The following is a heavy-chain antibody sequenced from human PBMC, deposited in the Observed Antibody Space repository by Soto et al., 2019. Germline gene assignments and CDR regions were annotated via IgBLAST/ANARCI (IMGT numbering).Heavy chain of an antibody. Sequence: SLTCSVSGGSITSGSHYWSWIRQRPGKGLEWIGIIYYSGSTSYHPSLNSRATISLDKSKKEFTLKLSSVTSADTAVYYCLCRYSRSWVYNYWGQGTLVTVSS. CDR1: GGSITSGSHY. V-gene: IGHV4-31*06. CDR2: IYYSGST. CDR3: LCRYSRSWVYNY. D-gene: IGHD6-13*01. J-gene: IGHJ4*02.